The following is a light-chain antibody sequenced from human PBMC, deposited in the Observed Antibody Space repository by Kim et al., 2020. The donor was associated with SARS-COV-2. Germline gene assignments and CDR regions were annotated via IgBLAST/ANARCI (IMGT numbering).Light chain of an antibody. J-gene: IGKJ1*01. CDR1: QGISSY. CDR2: AAS. V-gene: IGKV1-8*01. Sequence: AIRMTQSPSSVSASTGDRVTITCRASQGISSYLAWYQQKPGKAPNLLISAASTLQTGVSSRFSGGGSGTDFTFTISCLQSDDSATYYCQQFYNYPRTFGQGTKVDIK. CDR3: QQFYNYPRT.